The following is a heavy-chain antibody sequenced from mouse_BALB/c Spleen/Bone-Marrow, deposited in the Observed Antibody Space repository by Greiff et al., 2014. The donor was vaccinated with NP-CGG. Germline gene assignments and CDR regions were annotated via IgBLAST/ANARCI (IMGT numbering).Heavy chain of an antibody. CDR3: ASPGTY. V-gene: IGHV5-12*02. CDR1: GFTFSDYY. CDR2: ISNGGGSST. Sequence: ESGGGLVQPGGSLKLSYATSGFTFSDYYMYWVRQTPEKRLEWVAYISNGGGSSTYYPDTVKGRFTISRDNAKNTLYLQMSRLKAEDTAMYYCASPGTYWGQGTLVTVSA. J-gene: IGHJ3*01. D-gene: IGHD4-1*01.